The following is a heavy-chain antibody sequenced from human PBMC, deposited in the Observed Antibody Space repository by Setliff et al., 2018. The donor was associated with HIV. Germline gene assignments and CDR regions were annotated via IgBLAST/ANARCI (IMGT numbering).Heavy chain of an antibody. D-gene: IGHD5-18*01. Sequence: GGSLRLSCAASGFTFSSYEMNWVRQAPGKGPEWVSAISDGGGSTYYAVSVKGRFTISRDNSKNTLYLQMTSLRAEDTAVYYCASIELAAMVPVDYWGQGTLVTVSS. J-gene: IGHJ4*02. CDR1: GFTFSSYE. V-gene: IGHV3-23*01. CDR2: ISDGGGST. CDR3: ASIELAAMVPVDY.